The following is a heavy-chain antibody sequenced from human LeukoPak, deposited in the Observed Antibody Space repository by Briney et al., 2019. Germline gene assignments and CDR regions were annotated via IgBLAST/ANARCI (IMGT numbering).Heavy chain of an antibody. CDR1: GGLIRTYY. Sequence: KPSETLSFTCTVSGGLIRTYYWSWIRQPPGQGLEWMGYIYHSENTHYNPPLKSRVNISVDSSTNQFSLKLSSETAADTAVYYCARDLGHFDYWGQGTLVTVSS. J-gene: IGHJ4*02. D-gene: IGHD7-27*01. CDR2: IYHSENT. V-gene: IGHV4-59*01. CDR3: ARDLGHFDY.